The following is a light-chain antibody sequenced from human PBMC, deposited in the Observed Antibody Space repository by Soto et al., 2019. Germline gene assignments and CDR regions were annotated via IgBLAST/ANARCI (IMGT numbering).Light chain of an antibody. V-gene: IGKV1-9*01. J-gene: IGKJ5*01. CDR1: QGLNTN. CDR3: QQRSNWPPIT. Sequence: IQLTQSPSSLSASVGDRVTITCRASQGLNTNLAWYQQKPGKAPNLLIYGASTLQKGVPSRFSGNGSGTDFTLNISSLEPDDAAVYYCQQRSNWPPITFGQGTRLEIK. CDR2: GAS.